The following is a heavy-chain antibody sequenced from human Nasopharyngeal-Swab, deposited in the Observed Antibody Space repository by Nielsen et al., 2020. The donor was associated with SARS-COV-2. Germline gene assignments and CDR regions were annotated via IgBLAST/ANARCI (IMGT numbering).Heavy chain of an antibody. Sequence: ASVQVSCNASGYTFTSYYMHWVRQAPGQGLEWMGIINPSGGSTSYAQKFQGRVTMTRNTSISTAYMELSSLRSEDTAVYYCARGVVAGYWGQGTLVTVSS. CDR3: ARGVVAGY. D-gene: IGHD2-2*01. CDR2: INPSGGST. CDR1: GYTFTSYY. J-gene: IGHJ4*02. V-gene: IGHV1-46*01.